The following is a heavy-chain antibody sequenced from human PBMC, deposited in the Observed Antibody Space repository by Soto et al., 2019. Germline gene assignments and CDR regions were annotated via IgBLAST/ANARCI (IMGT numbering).Heavy chain of an antibody. Sequence: GGSLRLSCAASGFTFSSYWMSWVRQAPGKGLEWVANIKQDGSEKYYVESVKGRFTISRDNAKNSLYLQMNSLRAEDTAVYYCATKGRSDFPRTYYFDYWGQGTLVTVSS. CDR3: ATKGRSDFPRTYYFDY. D-gene: IGHD3-3*01. J-gene: IGHJ4*02. V-gene: IGHV3-7*01. CDR1: GFTFSSYW. CDR2: IKQDGSEK.